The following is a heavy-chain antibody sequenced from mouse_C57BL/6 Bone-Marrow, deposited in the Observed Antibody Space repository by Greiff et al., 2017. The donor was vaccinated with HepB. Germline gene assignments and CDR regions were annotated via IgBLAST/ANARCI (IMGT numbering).Heavy chain of an antibody. CDR2: ISYDGSN. V-gene: IGHV3-6*01. J-gene: IGHJ2*01. CDR1: GYSITSGYY. D-gene: IGHD1-1*01. CDR3: AREVATNFDY. Sequence: EVQVVESGPGLVKPSQSLSLTCSVTGYSITSGYYWNWIRQFPGNKLEWMGYISYDGSNNYNPSLKNRISITRDTSKNQFFLKLNSVTTEDTATYYCAREVATNFDYWGQGTTLTVSS.